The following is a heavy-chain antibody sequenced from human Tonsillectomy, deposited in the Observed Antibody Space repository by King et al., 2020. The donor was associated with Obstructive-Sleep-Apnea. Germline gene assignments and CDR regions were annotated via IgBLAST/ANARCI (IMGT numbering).Heavy chain of an antibody. J-gene: IGHJ4*02. CDR1: GFTFSSYG. CDR3: ASAAMRAPAFDY. Sequence: VQLVESGGGVVQPGRSLRLSCAASGFTFSSYGMHWVRQAPGKGLEWVALMSYDGNNKFYADSVKGRFTISRDTAKNTLYRQMSSLRAEDTAVYYCASAAMRAPAFDYWGQGTLVTVSS. D-gene: IGHD2-2*01. V-gene: IGHV3-30*03. CDR2: MSYDGNNK.